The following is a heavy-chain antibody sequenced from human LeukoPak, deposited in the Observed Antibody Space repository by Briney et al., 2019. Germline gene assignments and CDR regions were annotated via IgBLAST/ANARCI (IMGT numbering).Heavy chain of an antibody. J-gene: IGHJ6*03. D-gene: IGHD3-10*01. CDR3: ARVSYGSGSSYYYYYMDV. CDR1: GYTFTSYD. V-gene: IGHV1-8*01. Sequence: ASVKVSCKASGYTFTSYDINWVRQATEQGLEWMGWMNPNSGNTGYAQRFQGRVTMTRNTPISTAYMELSSLRSEDTAVYYCARVSYGSGSSYYYYYMDVWGKGTTVTVSS. CDR2: MNPNSGNT.